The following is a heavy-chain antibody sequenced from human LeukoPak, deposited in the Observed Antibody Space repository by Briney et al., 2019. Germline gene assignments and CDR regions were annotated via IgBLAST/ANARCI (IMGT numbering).Heavy chain of an antibody. J-gene: IGHJ4*02. CDR2: INAGNGNT. D-gene: IGHD3-22*01. CDR1: GYTFTSYA. V-gene: IGHV1-3*01. Sequence: ASVKVSCKASGYTFTSYAMHWVRQAPGQRLEWMGWINAGNGNTKYSQKFQGRVTITRDTSASTAYMELSSLRSEDTAVYYCARTRESYYYDSSGYYTFDYWGQGTLVTVSS. CDR3: ARTRESYYYDSSGYYTFDY.